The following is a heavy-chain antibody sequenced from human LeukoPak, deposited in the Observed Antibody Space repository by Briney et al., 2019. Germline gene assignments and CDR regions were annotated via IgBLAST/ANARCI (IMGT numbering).Heavy chain of an antibody. CDR1: GFTVSSYF. Sequence: PGGSLRLSCAASGFTVSSYFMSWVRQAPGKGLEWVSVIHSGGSTLYADSVKGRFNISRHNSKNTLYLQVNSLRAEDTAVYFCARGGSSGNDYSSFDIWGQGTMVTVSS. CDR2: IHSGGST. D-gene: IGHD5-12*01. V-gene: IGHV3-53*04. J-gene: IGHJ3*02. CDR3: ARGGSSGNDYSSFDI.